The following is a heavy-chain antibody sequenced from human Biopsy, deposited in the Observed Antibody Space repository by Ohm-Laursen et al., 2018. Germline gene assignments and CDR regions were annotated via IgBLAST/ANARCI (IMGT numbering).Heavy chain of an antibody. D-gene: IGHD5-18*01. J-gene: IGHJ4*02. CDR2: FNSDGTDT. CDR3: AKAGRGYIDY. Sequence: SLRLSCAASGFTFSSSWMHWVRQAPGKGLEWVSRFNSDGTDTTYADPVKGRFTISRDNAKNTLYLQMNSLRVEDTAVYYCAKAGRGYIDYWGQGTLVIVPS. V-gene: IGHV3-74*01. CDR1: GFTFSSSW.